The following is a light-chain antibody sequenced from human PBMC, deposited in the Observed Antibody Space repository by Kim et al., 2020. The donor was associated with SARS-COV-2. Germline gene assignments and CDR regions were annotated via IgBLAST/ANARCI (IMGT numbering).Light chain of an antibody. V-gene: IGLV3-19*01. CDR3: NSRDSSGNL. Sequence: SSALTQDPAVSVALGQTVRITCQGDSLRNYYASWYQQKPGQAPVLVIYGENNRPSGIPDRFSGSSSGNTASLTITGVQAEDEADYYCNSRDSSGNLFGGGTQLTVL. CDR1: SLRNYY. J-gene: IGLJ2*01. CDR2: GEN.